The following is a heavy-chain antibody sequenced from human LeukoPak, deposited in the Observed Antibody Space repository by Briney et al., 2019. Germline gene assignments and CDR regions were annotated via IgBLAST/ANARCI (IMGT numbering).Heavy chain of an antibody. CDR1: GFTFSSCS. J-gene: IGHJ4*02. CDR2: ISISRSNI. D-gene: IGHD3-22*01. Sequence: GGSLRLSCAASGFTFSSCSMNWVRQAPGKGLEWVSSISISRSNIYYADSVKGRFTISRDNAKNSLYLQMNSLSAEDTAVYYCARAYDSGSSFDYWGQGTLVTVSS. CDR3: ARAYDSGSSFDY. V-gene: IGHV3-21*01.